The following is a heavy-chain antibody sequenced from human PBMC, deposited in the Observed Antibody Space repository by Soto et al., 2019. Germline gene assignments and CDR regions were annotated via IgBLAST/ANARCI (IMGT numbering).Heavy chain of an antibody. D-gene: IGHD4-17*01. V-gene: IGHV3-30*02. Sequence: GGSMRLSCAASGFTFSSCGMCWVRHAPGKGLEWVSIITYSGTSKYYADSVKGLLTISRDNSKNTLYLQVNSLRAEDTAVYYCAKDVTSRLRGFDIWGQGTMVTLSS. CDR1: GFTFSSCG. CDR2: ITYSGTSK. CDR3: AKDVTSRLRGFDI. J-gene: IGHJ3*02.